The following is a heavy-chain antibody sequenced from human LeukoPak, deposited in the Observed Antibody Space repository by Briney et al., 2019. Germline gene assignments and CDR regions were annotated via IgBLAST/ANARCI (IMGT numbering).Heavy chain of an antibody. V-gene: IGHV3-11*01. Sequence: GGSLRLSCAASGFTFSDYYMSWIRQAPGKGLEWVSYISSSGSTIYYADSVKGRFTISRDNAKNSLYPQMNSLRAEDTAVYYCASSESPGYGDRAYWGQGTLVTVSS. J-gene: IGHJ4*02. CDR1: GFTFSDYY. CDR3: ASSESPGYGDRAY. CDR2: ISSSGSTI. D-gene: IGHD5-12*01.